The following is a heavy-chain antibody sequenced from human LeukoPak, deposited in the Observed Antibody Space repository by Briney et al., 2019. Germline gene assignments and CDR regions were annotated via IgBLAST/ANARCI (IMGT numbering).Heavy chain of an antibody. V-gene: IGHV1-18*01. CDR2: ISAYNGNT. Sequence: ASVKVSCKASGYTFTSYGISWVRQAPGQGLEWMGWISAYNGNTNYAQKLQGRVTMTTGTSTSTAYMELRSLRSDDTAVYYCAQAVAGFYYFDYWGQGTLVTVSS. J-gene: IGHJ4*02. CDR1: GYTFTSYG. CDR3: AQAVAGFYYFDY. D-gene: IGHD6-19*01.